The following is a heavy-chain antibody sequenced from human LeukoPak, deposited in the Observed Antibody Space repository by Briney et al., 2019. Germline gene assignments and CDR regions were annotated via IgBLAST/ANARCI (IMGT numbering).Heavy chain of an antibody. V-gene: IGHV3-48*03. CDR2: ITSSGSTT. CDR1: GFTFSSYE. J-gene: IGHJ1*01. Sequence: AGSLRLSCAASGFTFSSYEMNWVRQAPGKGLEWVSYITSSGSTTYYADSVKGRFTISRDTAKHSLYLQMNSLRAEGTGVYYCARVLYYWLFGYLQHGGQGTLVSVSP. CDR3: ARVLYYWLFGYLQH. D-gene: IGHD3-22*01.